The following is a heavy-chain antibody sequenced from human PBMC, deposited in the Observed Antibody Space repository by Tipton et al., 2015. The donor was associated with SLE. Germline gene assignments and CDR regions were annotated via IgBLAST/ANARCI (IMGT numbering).Heavy chain of an antibody. CDR1: GGSFSGYY. J-gene: IGHJ4*02. CDR2: INHSGST. D-gene: IGHD1-26*01. V-gene: IGHV4-34*01. CDR3: ARVGGGSYWPYFDY. Sequence: TLSLTCAVYGGSFSGYYWSWIRQPPGKGLEWIGEINHSGSTNYNPSLKSRVTISVDTSKNQFSLKLSSVTAADTAVYYCARVGGGSYWPYFDYWGQGTLVTVSS.